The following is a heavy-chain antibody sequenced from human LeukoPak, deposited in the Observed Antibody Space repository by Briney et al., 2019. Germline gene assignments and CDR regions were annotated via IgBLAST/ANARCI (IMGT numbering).Heavy chain of an antibody. V-gene: IGHV4-38-2*02. J-gene: IGHJ4*02. D-gene: IGHD6-19*01. Sequence: SETLSLTCTVSGYSISSGYYWGWIRQPPGKGLEWIGYIYYSGSTNYNPSLKSRVTISVDTSKNQFSLKLSSVTAADTAVYYCARESYSSGWFLVDYWGQGTLVTVSS. CDR3: ARESYSSGWFLVDY. CDR1: GYSISSGYY. CDR2: IYYSGST.